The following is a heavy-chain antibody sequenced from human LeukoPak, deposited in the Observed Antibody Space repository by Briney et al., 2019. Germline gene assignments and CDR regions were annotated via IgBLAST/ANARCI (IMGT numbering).Heavy chain of an antibody. Sequence: GGSLRLSCAASGFTFSSYAMNWVRQAPGKGLEWVSIISGGGSAISYADSEKGRFTISRDNAKNTLSLQMNSLRAEDTAVYYCATGSSWYFEYWGQGTLVTVSS. D-gene: IGHD6-13*01. CDR3: ATGSSWYFEY. V-gene: IGHV3-23*01. J-gene: IGHJ4*02. CDR2: ISGGGSAI. CDR1: GFTFSSYA.